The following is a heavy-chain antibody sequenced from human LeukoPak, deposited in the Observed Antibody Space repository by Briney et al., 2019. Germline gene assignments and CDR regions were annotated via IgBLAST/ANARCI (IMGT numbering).Heavy chain of an antibody. V-gene: IGHV3-64*01. D-gene: IGHD6-13*01. CDR2: ISSNGGST. CDR1: GFTFSSYA. Sequence: PGGSLRLSCAASGFTFSSYAMHWVRQAPGKGLEYVSAISSNGGSTYYANSVKGRFTISRDNSKNTLYLQMGSLRAEDMAVYYCARKQQLVRFDYWGQGTLVTVSS. CDR3: ARKQQLVRFDY. J-gene: IGHJ4*02.